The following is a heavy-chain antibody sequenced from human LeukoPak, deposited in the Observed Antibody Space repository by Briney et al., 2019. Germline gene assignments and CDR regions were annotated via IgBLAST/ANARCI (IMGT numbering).Heavy chain of an antibody. Sequence: ASVKVSCKASGYTFTSYYMHWLRQAPGQGLEWMGIINPSGGSTSYAQKFQGRGTMTRDTSTSTVYMELSSLRSEDTAVYYCIAAAGPTFDYWGQGTLVTVSS. CDR1: GYTFTSYY. J-gene: IGHJ4*02. D-gene: IGHD6-13*01. CDR3: IAAAGPTFDY. CDR2: INPSGGST. V-gene: IGHV1-46*01.